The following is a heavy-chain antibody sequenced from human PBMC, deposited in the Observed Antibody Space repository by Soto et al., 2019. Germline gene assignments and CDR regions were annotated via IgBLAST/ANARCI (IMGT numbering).Heavy chain of an antibody. CDR1: GGTFSSYA. D-gene: IGHD3-22*01. CDR3: ADDSSGYYYFDY. Sequence: SGEVSFKASGGTFSSYAISWVRQAPGQGLEWMGGIIPIFGSPNYAQNFQGRVTITADKSTSTAYMELSSLRSEDTAVYYCADDSSGYYYFDYWGQGTLVTVS. CDR2: IIPIFGSP. J-gene: IGHJ4*02. V-gene: IGHV1-69*06.